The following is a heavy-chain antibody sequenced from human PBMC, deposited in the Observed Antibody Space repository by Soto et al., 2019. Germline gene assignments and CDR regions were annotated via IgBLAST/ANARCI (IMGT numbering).Heavy chain of an antibody. Sequence: QVQLVESGGGVVQPGRSLRLSCAASGFTFSHSGFHWVRQAPGKGLEWVIFISSDGNSQYYGDSVKGRFTISRDNSRNTLYLQMNSLRPEDTAVYYCAKDTPGTVSCWGQGTLVTVSS. CDR1: GFTFSHSG. J-gene: IGHJ4*02. V-gene: IGHV3-30*18. CDR2: ISSDGNSQ. CDR3: AKDTPGTVSC. D-gene: IGHD3-10*01.